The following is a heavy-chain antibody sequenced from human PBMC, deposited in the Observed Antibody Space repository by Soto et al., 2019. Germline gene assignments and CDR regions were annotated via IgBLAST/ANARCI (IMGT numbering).Heavy chain of an antibody. CDR2: MNPASNR. CDR1: GLTFPSDD. J-gene: IGHJ3*02. Sequence: QTQLVQSGAEVKRPGASVRVSCKASGLTFPSDDLEWVRQSTGRGLEWMGWMNPASNRAYTQNFHGRLIMAWDSSTSTAYMELTNLRSEYTDIYYCARYRTIAPMAFDIWGQGTLVTVSS. V-gene: IGHV1-8*01. CDR3: ARYRTIAPMAFDI. D-gene: IGHD2-21*01.